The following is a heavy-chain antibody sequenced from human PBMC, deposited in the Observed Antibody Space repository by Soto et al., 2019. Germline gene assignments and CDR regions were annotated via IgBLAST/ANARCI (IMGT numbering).Heavy chain of an antibody. V-gene: IGHV1-3*01. D-gene: IGHD1-1*01. Sequence: GASVKVSCKASGYTFTSYAMHWVRQAPGQRLEWMGWINAGNGNTKYSQKFQGRVTITRDTSASTAYMELSSLRSEDTAVYYCAREGVLEPSVPFDYRGQGTLLTVSS. J-gene: IGHJ4*02. CDR2: INAGNGNT. CDR3: AREGVLEPSVPFDY. CDR1: GYTFTSYA.